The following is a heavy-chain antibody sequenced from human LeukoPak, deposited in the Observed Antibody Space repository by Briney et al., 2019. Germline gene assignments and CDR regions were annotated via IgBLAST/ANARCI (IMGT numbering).Heavy chain of an antibody. D-gene: IGHD6-6*01. J-gene: IGHJ4*02. CDR2: IYTSGST. V-gene: IGHV4-61*02. Sequence: SQTLSLTCTVSGGSISSGSYYWSWIRQPAGKGLEWIGRIYTSGSTNYNPSLKSRVTISVDTSKNQFSLKLSSVTAADTAVYYCARTRVMYSSSSGFDYWGQGTLVTVSS. CDR3: ARTRVMYSSSSGFDY. CDR1: GGSISSGSYY.